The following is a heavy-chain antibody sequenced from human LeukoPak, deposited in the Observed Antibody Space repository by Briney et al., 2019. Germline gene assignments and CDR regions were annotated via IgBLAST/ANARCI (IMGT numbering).Heavy chain of an antibody. Sequence: ASVKVSCKASGYTFTSTYMHWVRQAPGQGLEWMGIITPSGTSYAQKFQGRVTMTRDMSTSTVYMELSSLRAEDTSVYYCARDRNGDFWSTYYTGYFDYWGQGTLVTVSS. D-gene: IGHD3-3*01. CDR1: GYTFTSTY. CDR3: ARDRNGDFWSTYYTGYFDY. CDR2: ITPSGT. J-gene: IGHJ4*02. V-gene: IGHV1-46*01.